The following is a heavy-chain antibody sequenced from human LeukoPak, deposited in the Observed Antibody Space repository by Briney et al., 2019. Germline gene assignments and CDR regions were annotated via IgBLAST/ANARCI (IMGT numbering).Heavy chain of an antibody. J-gene: IGHJ6*03. V-gene: IGHV4-59*01. CDR3: ARGTYYYGSGSYYPYYYYYYYMDV. CDR1: GGSISSYY. CDR2: IYYSGST. Sequence: SETLSLTCTVSGGSISSYYWSWIRQPPGKGLEWIGYIYYSGSTNYNPSLKSRVTISVDTSKNQFSLKLSSVTAADTAVYYCARGTYYYGSGSYYPYYYYYYYMDVWGKGTTVTISS. D-gene: IGHD3-10*01.